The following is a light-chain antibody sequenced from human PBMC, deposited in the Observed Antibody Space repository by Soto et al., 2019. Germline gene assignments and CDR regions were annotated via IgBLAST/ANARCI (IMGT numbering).Light chain of an antibody. J-gene: IGKJ1*01. Sequence: EIVLTQSPATLSLSPWERATLSCRASQSVSSDLAWYQHKPGQAPRLLIYGASTRATGIPARFSGRGSGTEFTLTISSLQSVDFAVYYCQQYDNWPQTFGQGTKVDIK. V-gene: IGKV3-15*01. CDR2: GAS. CDR3: QQYDNWPQT. CDR1: QSVSSD.